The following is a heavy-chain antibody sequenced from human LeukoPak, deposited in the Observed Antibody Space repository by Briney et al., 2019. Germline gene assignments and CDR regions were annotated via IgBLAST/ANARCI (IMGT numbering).Heavy chain of an antibody. CDR1: GGSISTYY. Sequence: SETLSLTCTVSGGSISTYYWSWSRQPPGKGLEWIGNIYASGSTNYNPSLKSRVTISVDASKNQFSLKLGSVSAADTAVYYCARGGTLRTLFDYWGQGTVDTVSS. J-gene: IGHJ4*02. CDR2: IYASGST. V-gene: IGHV4-59*01. D-gene: IGHD1-26*01. CDR3: ARGGTLRTLFDY.